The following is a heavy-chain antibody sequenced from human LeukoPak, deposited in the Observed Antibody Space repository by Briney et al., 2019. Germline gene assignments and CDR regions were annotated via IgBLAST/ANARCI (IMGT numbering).Heavy chain of an antibody. D-gene: IGHD3-22*01. CDR2: IRSKANSYAT. Sequence: GGSLRLSCAASGFTFSGSAMHWVRQASGKGLGWVGRIRSKANSYATAYAASVKGRFTISRDDSKNTAYLQMNSLKTEDTAVYYCTNLGYDSSGYYLDYWGQGTLVTVSS. J-gene: IGHJ4*02. CDR1: GFTFSGSA. V-gene: IGHV3-73*01. CDR3: TNLGYDSSGYYLDY.